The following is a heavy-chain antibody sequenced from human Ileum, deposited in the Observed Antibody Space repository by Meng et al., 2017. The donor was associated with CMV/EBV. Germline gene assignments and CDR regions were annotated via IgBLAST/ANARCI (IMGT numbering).Heavy chain of an antibody. D-gene: IGHD6-6*01. CDR2: ISTSGST. V-gene: IGHV4-4*07. CDR1: GGSISSYY. J-gene: IGHJ4*02. Sequence: HVHLREPGPGRVKPPGTRSLTCTVPGGSISSYYWSWIRQPAGKGLEWIGRISTSGSTNYNPSLKSRVTMSVDASKNQFSLKLTSVTAADTAVYFCARTYSSSSGITFDYWGQGTLVTVSS. CDR3: ARTYSSSSGITFDY.